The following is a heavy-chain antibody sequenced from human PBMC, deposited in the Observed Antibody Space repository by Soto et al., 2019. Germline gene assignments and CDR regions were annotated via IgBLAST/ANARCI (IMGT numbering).Heavy chain of an antibody. D-gene: IGHD1-26*01. CDR2: IYYSGST. Sequence: SETLSLTCTVSGGSISSSSYYWGWIRQPPGKGLEWIGSIYYSGSTYYNPSLKSRVTISVDTSKNQFSLKLSSVTAADTAVYYCARLSRRGPLLYFDYWGQGTLVTVSS. J-gene: IGHJ4*02. CDR1: GGSISSSSYY. CDR3: ARLSRRGPLLYFDY. V-gene: IGHV4-39*01.